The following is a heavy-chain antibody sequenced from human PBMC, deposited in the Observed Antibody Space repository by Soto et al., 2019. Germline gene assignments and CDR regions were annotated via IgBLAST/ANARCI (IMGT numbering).Heavy chain of an antibody. CDR1: GFTFSSYA. CDR3: AKDIPSVLRYFDWLPHRGAEYFQH. D-gene: IGHD3-9*01. CDR2: ISGSGGST. J-gene: IGHJ1*01. V-gene: IGHV3-23*01. Sequence: GGSLRLSCAASGFTFSSYAMSWVRQAPGKGLEWVSAISGSGGSTYYADSVKGRFTISRDNSKNTLYLQMNSLRAEDTAVYYCAKDIPSVLRYFDWLPHRGAEYFQHWGQGTLVTVSS.